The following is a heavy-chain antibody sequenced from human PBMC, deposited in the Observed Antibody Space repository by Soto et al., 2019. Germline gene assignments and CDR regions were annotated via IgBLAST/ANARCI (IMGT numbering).Heavy chain of an antibody. Sequence: VASVKVSCKASGYTFTGYYMHWVRQAPGQGLEWMGWINPNSGGTNYAQKFQGWVTMTRDTSISTAYMELSRLRSDDTAVYYCARGREILYYDFWSGYYSDYYYGMDVWGQGTTVTVSS. V-gene: IGHV1-2*04. CDR2: INPNSGGT. CDR3: ARGREILYYDFWSGYYSDYYYGMDV. J-gene: IGHJ6*02. CDR1: GYTFTGYY. D-gene: IGHD3-3*01.